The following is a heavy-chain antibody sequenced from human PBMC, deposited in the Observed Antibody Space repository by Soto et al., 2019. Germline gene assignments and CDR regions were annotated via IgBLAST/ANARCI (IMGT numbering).Heavy chain of an antibody. V-gene: IGHV4-31*03. CDR3: ARDHGGNWNYFDY. CDR1: GGSISSGGYY. Sequence: PSETLSLTCTVSGGSISSGGYYWTWIRQHPGKVLEWIAYIDYSGSTYYNPSLKSRVTISVDTSKNQFSLKVSSVTAADTAVYYCARDHGGNWNYFDYWGQGTLVTVSS. J-gene: IGHJ4*02. CDR2: IDYSGST. D-gene: IGHD1-20*01.